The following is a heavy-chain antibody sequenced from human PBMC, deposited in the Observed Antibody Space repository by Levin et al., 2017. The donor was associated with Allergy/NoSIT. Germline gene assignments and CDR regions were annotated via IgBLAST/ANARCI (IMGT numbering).Heavy chain of an antibody. CDR1: GFTFSSYA. CDR2: ISGSGGGT. Sequence: GGSLRLSCAASGFTFSSYAMSWVRQAPGKGLEWVSAISGSGGGTYYADSVKGRFTISRDNSKNTLYLQMNSLRAEDTAVYYCAKGRGGYSDGDFDYWGQGTLVTVSS. CDR3: AKGRGGYSDGDFDY. D-gene: IGHD5-18*01. V-gene: IGHV3-23*01. J-gene: IGHJ4*02.